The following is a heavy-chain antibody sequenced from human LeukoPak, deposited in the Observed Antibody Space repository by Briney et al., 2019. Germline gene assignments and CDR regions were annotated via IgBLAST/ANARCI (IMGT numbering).Heavy chain of an antibody. V-gene: IGHV3-74*01. J-gene: IGHJ6*02. Sequence: GGSLSLSCAASGFTFSSYWMHWVRQAPGKGLVWVSRINSDGSSTSNAASVKGRFTISRDNAKNTLYLQMNSLRAEDTAVYYCATGQGQGMDVWGQGTTVTVSS. CDR1: GFTFSSYW. CDR2: INSDGSST. CDR3: ATGQGQGMDV. D-gene: IGHD1-14*01.